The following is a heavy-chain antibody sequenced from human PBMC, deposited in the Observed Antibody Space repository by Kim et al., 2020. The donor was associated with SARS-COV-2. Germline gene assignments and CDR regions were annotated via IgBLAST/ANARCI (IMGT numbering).Heavy chain of an antibody. J-gene: IGHJ4*02. D-gene: IGHD5-12*01. CDR1: GYTFTSYG. CDR2: ISAYNGNT. Sequence: ASVKVSCKASGYTFTSYGISWVRQAPGQGLEWMGWISAYNGNTNYAQKLQGRVTMTTDTSTSTAYMELRSLRSDDTAVYYCARGLDIVATGFGQWLGERDYLGQGTLVTVSS. V-gene: IGHV1-18*04. CDR3: ARGLDIVATGFGQWLGERDY.